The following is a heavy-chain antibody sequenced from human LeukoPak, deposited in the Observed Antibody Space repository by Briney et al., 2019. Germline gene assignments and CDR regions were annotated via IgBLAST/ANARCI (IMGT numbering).Heavy chain of an antibody. J-gene: IGHJ4*02. D-gene: IGHD1-26*01. CDR2: IYPGDSDT. CDR3: ARSGTSDKHYFVS. CDR1: EYTFTTFR. V-gene: IGHV5-51*01. Sequence: TGGSLDPPCQGLEYTFTTFRIGWAPQIPGKGLEWMGIIYPGDSDTRYSPSLQAQHTISADIPISTPYLQWINLEPSDTAMYYCARSGTSDKHYFVSWGEGTLVTVSS.